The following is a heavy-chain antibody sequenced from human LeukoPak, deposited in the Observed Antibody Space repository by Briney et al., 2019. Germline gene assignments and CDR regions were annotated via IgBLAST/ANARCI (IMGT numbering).Heavy chain of an antibody. V-gene: IGHV3-30*19. CDR2: ISYDGSNK. D-gene: IGHD1-1*01. Sequence: PGGSLRLSCAASGFTFSSYGMHWVRQAPGKGLEWVAVISYDGSNKYYADSVKGLFTISRDNSKNTLYLQMNSLRAEDTAVYYCARVVGWNDPFNWFDPWGQGTLVTVSS. CDR1: GFTFSSYG. CDR3: ARVVGWNDPFNWFDP. J-gene: IGHJ5*02.